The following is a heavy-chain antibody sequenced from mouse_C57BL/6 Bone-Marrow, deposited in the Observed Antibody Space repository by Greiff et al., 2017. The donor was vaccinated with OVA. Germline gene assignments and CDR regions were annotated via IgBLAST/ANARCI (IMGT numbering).Heavy chain of an antibody. CDR3: ARSDGSSSLAY. CDR2: IYPRSGDT. CDR1: GYTFTSSG. D-gene: IGHD1-1*01. V-gene: IGHV1-81*01. Sequence: VQLQESGAELARPGASVKLSCKASGYTFTSSGISWVKQRTGQGLEWIGEIYPRSGDTYYNEKFKGKATLTADKSSSTAYMELRGLTSEDSAVYFCARSDGSSSLAYWGQGTLVTVSA. J-gene: IGHJ3*01.